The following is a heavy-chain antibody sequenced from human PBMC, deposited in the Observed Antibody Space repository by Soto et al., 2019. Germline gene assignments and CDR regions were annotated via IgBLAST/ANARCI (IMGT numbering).Heavy chain of an antibody. Sequence: EVQLVESGGGWIQPGGSLRLSCAASGFIVSSNDMSWVRQAPGKGLEWVSGIYSSGSTSYVDSVKGRFTISRDNPKNTLYLQMNSVRVEDTAVYYCASRSPFDYWGQGTLVTVSS. CDR2: IYSSGST. J-gene: IGHJ4*02. V-gene: IGHV3-53*01. CDR1: GFIVSSND. CDR3: ASRSPFDY.